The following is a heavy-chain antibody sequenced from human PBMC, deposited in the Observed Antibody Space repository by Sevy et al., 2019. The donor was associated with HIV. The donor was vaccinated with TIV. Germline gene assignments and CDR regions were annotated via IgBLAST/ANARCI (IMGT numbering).Heavy chain of an antibody. CDR1: GFTFSSHS. CDR2: ISSSSSYI. J-gene: IGHJ3*02. V-gene: IGHV3-21*01. D-gene: IGHD6-6*01. CDR3: ARLEYVSTSGAFDI. Sequence: GGSLRLSCAASGFTFSSHSMNWVRQAPGKGLEWVSSISSSSSYIYYADSVNGRFTISRDNAKNSLYLEMNSLRAEDTAVYYCARLEYVSTSGAFDIWGQGTMVTVSS.